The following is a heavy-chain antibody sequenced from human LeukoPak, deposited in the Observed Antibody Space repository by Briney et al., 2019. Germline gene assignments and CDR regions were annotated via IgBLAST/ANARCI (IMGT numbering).Heavy chain of an antibody. V-gene: IGHV4-59*01. CDR1: GGSISSYY. Sequence: SETLSLTCTGSGGSISSYYWSWIRQPPGKGLEWIGYIYYSGSTNYNPSLKSRVTISVDTSKNQFSLKLSSVTAADTAVYYCARAPGSYYRDYFDYWGQGTLVTVSS. CDR3: ARAPGSYYRDYFDY. CDR2: IYYSGST. D-gene: IGHD3-10*01. J-gene: IGHJ4*02.